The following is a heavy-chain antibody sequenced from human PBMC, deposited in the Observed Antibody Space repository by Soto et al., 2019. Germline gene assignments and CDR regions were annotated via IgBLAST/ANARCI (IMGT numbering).Heavy chain of an antibody. V-gene: IGHV4-4*02. J-gene: IGHJ4*02. Sequence: QVQLQESGPGLVKPSGTLSLTCAVSGGSISSNNWWSWVRQPPGKGLEWIGEIYHSGSPNYNPSLKSRVTLSVDKSKNQFSLKLGSVTAADTAVYYCARVVVVPAARGFDYWGQGALVTVSS. CDR2: IYHSGSP. D-gene: IGHD2-2*01. CDR3: ARVVVVPAARGFDY. CDR1: GGSISSNNW.